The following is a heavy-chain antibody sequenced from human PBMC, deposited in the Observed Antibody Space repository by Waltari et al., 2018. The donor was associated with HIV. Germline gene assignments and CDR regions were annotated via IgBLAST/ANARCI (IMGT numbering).Heavy chain of an antibody. J-gene: IGHJ5*02. CDR2: IYSTGTN. D-gene: IGHD3-3*01. CDR3: ARGTGVRFCSS. CDR1: GGSINTYF. V-gene: IGHV4-59*01. Sequence: QVQLQESGPGLVKPSETLSLTCTVSGGSINTYFWNWFRQPPGKGLEWIGYIYSTGTNKYTPSLKSGVTMSVDTSKNQFSLKVRSVIAADTAVYYCARGTGVRFCSSWGQGTLVTVSS.